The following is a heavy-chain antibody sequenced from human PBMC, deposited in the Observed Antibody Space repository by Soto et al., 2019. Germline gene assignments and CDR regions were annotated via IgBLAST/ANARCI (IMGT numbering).Heavy chain of an antibody. CDR1: GYIFSANY. V-gene: IGHV1-2*02. CDR3: ARDPYEFWTSYWFDP. CDR2: INPHSGAA. J-gene: IGHJ5*02. D-gene: IGHD3-3*01. Sequence: GASVKVSCKASGYIFSANYIHWVRQAPGQGLEWLGWINPHSGAANYAQKFLGRVTMSADTSASTAYMDLARLRSDDTAIYYCARDPYEFWTSYWFDPWGQGTPVTVSS.